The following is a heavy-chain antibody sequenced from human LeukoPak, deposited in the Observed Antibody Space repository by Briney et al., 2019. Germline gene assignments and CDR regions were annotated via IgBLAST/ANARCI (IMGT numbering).Heavy chain of an antibody. CDR3: AREYYDILTGYSLNWFDP. V-gene: IGHV7-4-1*02. CDR2: INTNTGNP. J-gene: IGHJ5*02. Sequence: ASVKVSCKASGYTFTSYAMNWVRQAPGQGLEWMGWINTNTGNPTYAQGFTGRFVFSLDTSVSTAYLQISSLKAEDTAVYYCAREYYDILTGYSLNWFDPWGQGTLVTVSS. CDR1: GYTFTSYA. D-gene: IGHD3-9*01.